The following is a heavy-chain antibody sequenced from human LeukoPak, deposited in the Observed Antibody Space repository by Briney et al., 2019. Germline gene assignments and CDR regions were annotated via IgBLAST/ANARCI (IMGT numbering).Heavy chain of an antibody. CDR3: ATQGNYFRISDY. Sequence: SETLSLTCAVYGESLSKYYWTWIRQSPGKGLEWIGEINHRGSTNHNPSLKSRVTLSVDTSKHQFSLKLTSVTAADAAVYYCATQGNYFRISDYWGQGTLVTVSS. CDR2: INHRGST. J-gene: IGHJ4*02. CDR1: GESLSKYY. V-gene: IGHV4-34*01. D-gene: IGHD4-11*01.